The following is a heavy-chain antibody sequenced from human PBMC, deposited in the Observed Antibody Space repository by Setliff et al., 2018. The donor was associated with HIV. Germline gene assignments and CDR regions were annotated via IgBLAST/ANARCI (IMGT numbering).Heavy chain of an antibody. V-gene: IGHV4-4*07. Sequence: ASETLSLTCSVSGASITSHNWSWIRQAAGKGLEWIGRIYTRGDTNYNPSLRSRVTMSVDTFANQFSLKLTSVTAADTAVYFCTREGSYYDRTGYWPVFDDWGQGTLVTVSS. CDR3: TREGSYYDRTGYWPVFDD. CDR2: IYTRGDT. J-gene: IGHJ4*02. CDR1: GASITSHN. D-gene: IGHD3-22*01.